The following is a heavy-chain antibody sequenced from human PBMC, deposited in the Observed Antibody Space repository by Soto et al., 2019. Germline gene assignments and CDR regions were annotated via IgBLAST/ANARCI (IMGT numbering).Heavy chain of an antibody. CDR1: GFTFSSYA. CDR2: ISGSSGST. Sequence: GGSLRLSCAASGFTFSSYAMSWVRQAPGKGLEWVSAISGSSGSTYYADSVKGRFTISRDNSKKTLYLQMNSLRAVDTVVYYCSNFQGEWSHYYYYGMDVWGQGTTVTVSS. V-gene: IGHV3-23*01. CDR3: SNFQGEWSHYYYYGMDV. D-gene: IGHD3-16*01. J-gene: IGHJ6*02.